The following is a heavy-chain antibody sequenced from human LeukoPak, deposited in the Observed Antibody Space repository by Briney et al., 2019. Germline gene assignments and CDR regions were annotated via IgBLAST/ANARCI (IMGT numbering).Heavy chain of an antibody. CDR2: VNESGGT. V-gene: IGHV4-34*01. CDR3: ARGQGATVPQVGKNWFDP. Sequence: PSETLSLTCAVYIDSFSNHWNWIRQTPAKGMEWIGEVNESGGTNISPSLRSRVILSVDTSKNQFSLKLISVTVADTAIYYCARGQGATVPQVGKNWFDPWGQGTRVTVSS. J-gene: IGHJ5*02. D-gene: IGHD1-26*01. CDR1: IDSFSNH.